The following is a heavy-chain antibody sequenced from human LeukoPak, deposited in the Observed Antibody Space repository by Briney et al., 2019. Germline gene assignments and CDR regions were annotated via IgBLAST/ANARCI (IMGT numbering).Heavy chain of an antibody. V-gene: IGHV1-46*01. CDR2: INPSGGST. Sequence: ASVMVSCKASGYTFTSYYMHWVRQAPGQGLEWMGIINPSGGSTSYAQKFQGRVTMTRDMSTSTVYMELSSLRSEDTAVYYCARVRHCSSTSCLNFDYWGQGTLVTVSS. D-gene: IGHD2-2*01. J-gene: IGHJ4*02. CDR3: ARVRHCSSTSCLNFDY. CDR1: GYTFTSYY.